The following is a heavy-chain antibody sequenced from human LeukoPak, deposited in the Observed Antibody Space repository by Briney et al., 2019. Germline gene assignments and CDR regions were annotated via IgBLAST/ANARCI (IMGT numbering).Heavy chain of an antibody. D-gene: IGHD3-10*01. CDR1: GFTLSSYE. V-gene: IGHV3-21*01. J-gene: IGHJ3*02. Sequence: PGGSLRLSCAASGFTLSSYEMTWVRKAPGKGLEWVSPISSSSSYIYYADSGRGRFTISGDNAKNPLYLQMNSLRAEETAVYYCARDGLAMVRGVSDAFDIWGQGTMVTVSS. CDR2: ISSSSSYI. CDR3: ARDGLAMVRGVSDAFDI.